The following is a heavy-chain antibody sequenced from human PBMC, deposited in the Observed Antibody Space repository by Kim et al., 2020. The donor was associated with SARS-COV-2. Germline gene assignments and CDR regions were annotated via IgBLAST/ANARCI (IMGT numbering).Heavy chain of an antibody. CDR1: GFTFSSYA. V-gene: IGHV3-30*04. CDR2: ISYDGSNK. D-gene: IGHD6-13*01. J-gene: IGHJ6*02. Sequence: GGSLRLSCAASGFTFSSYAMHWVRQAPGKGLEWVAVISYDGSNKYYADSVKGRFTISRDNSKNTLYLQMNSLRAEDTAVYYCARDWPTSRYSSSWSRASYYYYGMDVWGQGTTVTVSS. CDR3: ARDWPTSRYSSSWSRASYYYYGMDV.